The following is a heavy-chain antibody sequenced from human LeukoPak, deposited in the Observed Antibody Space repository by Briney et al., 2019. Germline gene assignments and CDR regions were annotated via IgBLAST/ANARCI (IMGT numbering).Heavy chain of an antibody. CDR1: GFSFNDAW. D-gene: IGHD4-17*01. V-gene: IGHV3-15*07. CDR3: TTYTVTTPYYFDY. J-gene: IGHJ4*02. CDR2: IKSKTDGGTT. Sequence: PGGSLRLSCAASGFSFNDAWMNWVRQAPGKGLEWVGRIKSKTDGGTTDYAAPVKGRFTISRDDSKNTLYLQMNSLETEDTAVYYCTTYTVTTPYYFDYWGQGTLVTVSS.